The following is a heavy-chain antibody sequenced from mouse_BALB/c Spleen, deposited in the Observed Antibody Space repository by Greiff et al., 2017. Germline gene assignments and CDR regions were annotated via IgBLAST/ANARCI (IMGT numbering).Heavy chain of an antibody. V-gene: IGHV5-6-5*01. Sequence: EVNVVESGGGLVKPGGSLKLSCAASGFTFSSYAMSWVRQTPEKRLEWVASISSGGSTYYPDSVKGRFTISRDNARNILYLQMSSLRSEDTAMYYCARSEVVATSRAMDYWGQGTSVTVSS. D-gene: IGHD1-1*01. CDR1: GFTFSSYA. J-gene: IGHJ4*01. CDR3: ARSEVVATSRAMDY. CDR2: ISSGGST.